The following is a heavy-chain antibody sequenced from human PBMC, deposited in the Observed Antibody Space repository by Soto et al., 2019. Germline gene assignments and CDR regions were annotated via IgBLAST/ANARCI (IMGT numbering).Heavy chain of an antibody. CDR2: INNDGGAT. D-gene: IGHD4-4*01. J-gene: IGHJ5*02. Sequence: GGSLRLSCAASGFTFDIYWMHWVRQGPGKGLDWVSGINNDGGATFYADSVKGRFTISRDNSNNMVYLQMNSLGAEDSAVYYCGTVFDLWGHGTQVTVSS. CDR3: GTVFDL. CDR1: GFTFDIYW. V-gene: IGHV3-74*01.